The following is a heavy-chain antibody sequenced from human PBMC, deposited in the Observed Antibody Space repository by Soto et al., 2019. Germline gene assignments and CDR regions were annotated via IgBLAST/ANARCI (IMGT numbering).Heavy chain of an antibody. V-gene: IGHV5-51*01. J-gene: IGHJ6*02. CDR2: IYPGDSDT. CDR1: GYSFTSYW. Sequence: GESLKISCKGSGYSFTSYWIGWVRQMPGKGLEWMGIIYPGDSDTRYSPSFQGQVTISADKSISTASLQWSSLKASDTAMYYCAKQREPAPYYYSVMAVWGQGTTVTVSS. D-gene: IGHD2-2*01. CDR3: AKQREPAPYYYSVMAV.